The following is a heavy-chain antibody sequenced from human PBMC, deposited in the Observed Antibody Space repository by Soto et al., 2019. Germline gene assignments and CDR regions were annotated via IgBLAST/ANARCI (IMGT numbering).Heavy chain of an antibody. D-gene: IGHD2-15*01. CDR2: MNPNSGNT. V-gene: IGHV1-8*01. CDR1: GYTFTSYD. CDR3: ARYPSRDCSGGSCYSYYYGMDV. J-gene: IGHJ6*02. Sequence: ASVKVSCKASGYTFTSYDINWVRQATGQGLEWMGWMNPNSGNTGYAQKLQGRVTMTRNTSISTAYMELSSLRSEDTAVYYCARYPSRDCSGGSCYSYYYGMDVWGQGTTVTVSS.